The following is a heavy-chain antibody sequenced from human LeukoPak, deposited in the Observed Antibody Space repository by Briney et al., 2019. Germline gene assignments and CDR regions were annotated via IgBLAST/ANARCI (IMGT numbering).Heavy chain of an antibody. CDR3: AKDLLSPYYDFWSGYYSPYYYYYGMDV. Sequence: GGSLRLSCAVSGFPFSGYAMSWVRQAPGKGLEWVSGISGSGDDTYYAASVKGRFTVSRDTSKNTLYLQMNSLRAEDTAVYYCAKDLLSPYYDFWSGYYSPYYYYYGMDVWGQGTTVTVS. CDR2: ISGSGDDT. J-gene: IGHJ6*02. V-gene: IGHV3-23*01. CDR1: GFPFSGYA. D-gene: IGHD3-3*01.